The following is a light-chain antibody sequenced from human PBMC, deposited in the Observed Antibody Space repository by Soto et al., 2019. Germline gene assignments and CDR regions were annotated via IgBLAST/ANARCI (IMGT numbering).Light chain of an antibody. CDR1: QSVSRY. CDR3: QQRSNWHPVT. V-gene: IGKV3D-11*02. J-gene: IGKJ1*01. Sequence: EIVFTHSPATLSSSPGERATRSCRASQSVSRYLAWYQQKPGQAPRLLLYGASSRATGIPDRFSGSGSGTDFTLTISSLEHEDVAVYYCQQRSNWHPVTFGQGTNGDIK. CDR2: GAS.